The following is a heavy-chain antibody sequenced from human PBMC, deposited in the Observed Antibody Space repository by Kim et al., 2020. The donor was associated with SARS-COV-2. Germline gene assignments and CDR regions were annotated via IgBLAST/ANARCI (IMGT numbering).Heavy chain of an antibody. V-gene: IGHV4-31*03. CDR2: IYYSGST. D-gene: IGHD5-12*01. CDR3: ASLGSNWFDP. CDR1: GGSISSGGYY. J-gene: IGHJ5*02. Sequence: SETLSLTCTVSGGSISSGGYYWSWIRQHPGKGLEWIGYIYYSGSTYYNPSLKSRVTISVDTSKNQFSLKLSSVTAADTAVYYCASLGSNWFDPWGQGTLVTVSS.